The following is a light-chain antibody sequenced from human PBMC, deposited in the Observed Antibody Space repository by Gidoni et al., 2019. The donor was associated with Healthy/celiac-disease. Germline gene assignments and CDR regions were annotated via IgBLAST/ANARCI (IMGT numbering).Light chain of an antibody. CDR2: LGS. J-gene: IGKJ4*01. V-gene: IGKV2-28*01. CDR1: QCLLHRNGYNY. Sequence: DIVMTQSPLSQPVTPGEPASISCRSSQCLLHRNGYNYLDWDLQKPGKSPQLLIYLGSNRAPGVPDAFCGSGSGTAFTLKISRVEAGDVGVYYSLQALQTPLAFGGGTKVEIK. CDR3: LQALQTPLA.